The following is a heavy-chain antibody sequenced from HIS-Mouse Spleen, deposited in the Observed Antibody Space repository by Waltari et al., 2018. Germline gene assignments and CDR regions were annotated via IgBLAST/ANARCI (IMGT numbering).Heavy chain of an antibody. Sequence: QLQLQESGPGLVKPSETLSLTCTVSGGSISSSSYYWGGIRQPPGKGLEWIGSIYYSGSTNNNPSLKSRVNRSVDTSKNQFSLKLSSVTAADTAVYYCAREIPYSSSWYDWYFDLWGRGTLVTVSS. CDR3: AREIPYSSSWYDWYFDL. D-gene: IGHD6-13*01. CDR2: IYYSGST. J-gene: IGHJ2*01. CDR1: GGSISSSSYY. V-gene: IGHV4-39*07.